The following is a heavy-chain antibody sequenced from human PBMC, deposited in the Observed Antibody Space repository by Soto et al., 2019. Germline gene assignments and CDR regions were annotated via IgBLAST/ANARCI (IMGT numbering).Heavy chain of an antibody. V-gene: IGHV4-30-2*01. J-gene: IGHJ5*02. Sequence: QLQLQESGSGLVKPSQTLSLTCAVSGASISSGGYSWSWIRQPPGKGLEWIGYIYHSGSTYYNPSAQRRVTAAAASSQYQPSLTLNSVTAAAPPAYCRVRGLGLWGQGPLVTVSS. CDR2: IYHSGST. CDR3: VRGLGL. CDR1: GASISSGGYS.